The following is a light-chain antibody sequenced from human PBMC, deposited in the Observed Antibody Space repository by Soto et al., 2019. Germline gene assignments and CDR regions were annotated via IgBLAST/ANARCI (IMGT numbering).Light chain of an antibody. J-gene: IGLJ3*02. CDR2: DVT. V-gene: IGLV2-14*01. CDR3: SSYTSNSTPWV. Sequence: QSVLTQPASVSGSPGQSITISCTGSSSDVGAYNYVSWYQQHPGKAPKLMIYDVTNRPSGVSNRFSGSKSGNTASLTISGLQAEDEADYYCSSYTSNSTPWVFGGGTKLTVI. CDR1: SSDVGAYNY.